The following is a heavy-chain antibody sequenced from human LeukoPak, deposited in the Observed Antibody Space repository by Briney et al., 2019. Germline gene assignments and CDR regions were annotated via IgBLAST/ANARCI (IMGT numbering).Heavy chain of an antibody. CDR1: GYTFTNYY. D-gene: IGHD6-6*01. V-gene: IGHV1-46*01. Sequence: ASVKVSCKASGYTFTNYYIHWVRQAPGQGLEWTGIVNPSGGSTSYAQKFQGRVAMTRDTSTSTVYMELSSLRSEDTAVYYCAREGPYSDSSRSRFDYWGQGTLVTVSS. CDR2: VNPSGGST. J-gene: IGHJ4*02. CDR3: AREGPYSDSSRSRFDY.